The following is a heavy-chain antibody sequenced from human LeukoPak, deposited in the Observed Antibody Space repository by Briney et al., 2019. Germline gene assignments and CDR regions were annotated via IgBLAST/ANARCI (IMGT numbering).Heavy chain of an antibody. J-gene: IGHJ5*02. CDR3: ARNAGSYFEFAP. CDR1: GYTFSTYG. D-gene: IGHD1-26*01. CDR2: ISGNSGKT. V-gene: IGHV1-18*01. Sequence: ASVTVSCKPSGYTFSTYGLSWVRQAPGQGLEWMGWISGNSGKTHYAQKFQDRVTLTTDTSSTTAFMELRSLRSDDTAMYYCARNAGSYFEFAPWGQGTPVTVSS.